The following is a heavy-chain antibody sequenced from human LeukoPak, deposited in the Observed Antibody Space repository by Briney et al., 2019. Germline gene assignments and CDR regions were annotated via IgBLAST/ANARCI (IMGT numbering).Heavy chain of an antibody. J-gene: IGHJ1*01. CDR2: IYYSGST. Sequence: SDILPLTCTVSGVSISSYYCSWLRPPPGKRLEGFGDIYYSGSTNYNPSVKRRVTISVDTSKSQFSLKLSSVTAADTAVYYCAGWSIAAADTRPAGEYFQHWGQGTLVTVSS. CDR3: AGWSIAAADTRPAGEYFQH. V-gene: IGHV4-59*07. D-gene: IGHD6-25*01. CDR1: GVSISSYY.